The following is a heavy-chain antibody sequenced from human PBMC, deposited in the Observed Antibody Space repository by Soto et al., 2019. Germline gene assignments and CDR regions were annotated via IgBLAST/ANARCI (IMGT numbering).Heavy chain of an antibody. CDR1: GFTVSSNY. J-gene: IGHJ6*02. Sequence: PGGSLRLSCAASGFTVSSNYMSWVRQAPGKGLEWVSVIYSGGSTYYADSVKGRFTISRHNSKNTLYLQMNSLRAEDTAVYYCARSKGSIVVVPAAIDAPYYYYGMDVWGQGTTVTVSS. D-gene: IGHD2-2*01. CDR2: IYSGGST. CDR3: ARSKGSIVVVPAAIDAPYYYYGMDV. V-gene: IGHV3-53*04.